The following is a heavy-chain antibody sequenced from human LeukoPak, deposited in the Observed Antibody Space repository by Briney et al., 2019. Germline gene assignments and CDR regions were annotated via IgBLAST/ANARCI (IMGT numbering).Heavy chain of an antibody. D-gene: IGHD3-10*01. J-gene: IGHJ4*02. V-gene: IGHV1-69*13. CDR3: ATTPGKLWFGELSR. CDR1: GGTFSSYA. CDR2: IIPMFGTP. Sequence: ASVKVSCKASGGTFSSYAINWVRQAPGQGLEWMGGIIPMFGTPNYAQKFQGGVTITADESTSTAYMELSSLRSEDTAVYYCATTPGKLWFGELSRWGQGALVTVSS.